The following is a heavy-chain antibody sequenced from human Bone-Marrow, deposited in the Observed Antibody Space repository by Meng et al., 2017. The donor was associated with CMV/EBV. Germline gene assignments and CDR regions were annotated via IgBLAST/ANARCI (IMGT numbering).Heavy chain of an antibody. J-gene: IGHJ4*02. D-gene: IGHD6-13*01. CDR2: INPNSGGT. CDR1: GGTFSSYA. Sequence: ASVKVSCKASGGTFSSYAISWVRQAPGQGLEWMGWINPNSGGTNYAQKFQGRVTMTRDTSISTAYMELSRLRSDDTAVYYCAILLRAAAFDDWGQGTLVTVSS. CDR3: AILLRAAAFDD. V-gene: IGHV1-2*02.